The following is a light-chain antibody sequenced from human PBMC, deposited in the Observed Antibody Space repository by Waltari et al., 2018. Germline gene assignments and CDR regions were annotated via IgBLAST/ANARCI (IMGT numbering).Light chain of an antibody. Sequence: DIVMTQSPDSLAVSLGARATIHCKPSQSILYSSNNKNYLSWYQQKPGQPPKLLIYWASTRESGVPDRFSGSGSGTDFTLTISSLQAEDVAVYYCQQHYTAPLAWTFGQGTKVEIK. J-gene: IGKJ1*01. CDR3: QQHYTAPLAWT. CDR2: WAS. CDR1: QSILYSSNNKNY. V-gene: IGKV4-1*01.